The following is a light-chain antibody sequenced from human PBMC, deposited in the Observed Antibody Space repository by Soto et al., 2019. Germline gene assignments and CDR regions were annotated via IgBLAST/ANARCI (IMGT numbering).Light chain of an antibody. Sequence: EIVLTQSPGTLSLSPGERATLSCRASQSVSSSYLAWYQQKPGQAPRLLIYGASSRATGIPDRFSGSGSGTDSTLTISRLEPEDFVVYYCQQYGSSPMYTFGQGTKLEIK. CDR2: GAS. V-gene: IGKV3-20*01. CDR3: QQYGSSPMYT. CDR1: QSVSSSY. J-gene: IGKJ2*01.